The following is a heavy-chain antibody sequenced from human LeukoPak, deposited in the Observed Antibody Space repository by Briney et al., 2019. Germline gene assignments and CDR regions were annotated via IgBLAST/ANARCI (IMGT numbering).Heavy chain of an antibody. D-gene: IGHD6-19*01. CDR3: AKKEWLVGAFDI. V-gene: IGHV4-4*02. Sequence: SETLSLTCAVSGGSISSSNWWSWVRQPPGKGLEWIGEIYHSGSTNYNSSLNSRVTISVDKSKNQFSLKLSSVTAADTAVYYCAKKEWLVGAFDIWGQGTMVTVSS. J-gene: IGHJ3*02. CDR1: GGSISSSNW. CDR2: IYHSGST.